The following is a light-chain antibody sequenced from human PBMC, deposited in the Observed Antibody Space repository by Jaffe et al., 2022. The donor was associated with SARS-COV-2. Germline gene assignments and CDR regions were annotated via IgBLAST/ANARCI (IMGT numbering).Light chain of an antibody. Sequence: EIVLTQSPGTLSLSPGERATLSCRASQSVSSSYLAWYQQKPGQAPRLLMYGTSNRATGIPDRFSGSGSGTDFTLTISRLEPEDFAVFYCQQYGSSLLTFGGGTKVEIK. V-gene: IGKV3-20*01. CDR3: QQYGSSLLT. CDR2: GTS. CDR1: QSVSSSY. J-gene: IGKJ4*01.